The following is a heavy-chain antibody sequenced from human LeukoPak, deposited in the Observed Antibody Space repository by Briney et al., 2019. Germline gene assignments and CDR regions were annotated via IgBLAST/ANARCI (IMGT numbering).Heavy chain of an antibody. D-gene: IGHD6-13*01. Sequence: ASVKVSCKASGHTFTSYDINWVRQATGQGLEWRGWINPDSGNTGYAQKFQGRVTMTRNPSISTAYMELSSLTSEDTAVYYCARRIAAAGVGIVYWGQGTLVTVSS. J-gene: IGHJ4*02. CDR3: ARRIAAAGVGIVY. V-gene: IGHV1-8*01. CDR2: INPDSGNT. CDR1: GHTFTSYD.